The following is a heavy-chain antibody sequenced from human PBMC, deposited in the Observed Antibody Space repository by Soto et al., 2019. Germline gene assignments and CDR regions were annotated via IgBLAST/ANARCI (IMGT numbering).Heavy chain of an antibody. V-gene: IGHV3-21*01. Sequence: EVQLVGSGGGLVKPGGSLRLSCAASGFTFSSYSMNWVRQAPGKGLEWVSSISSSSSYIYYADSVKGRFTISRDNAKNSLNLQMNSLRAEDTAVYYCAREGVQHGSGPYYYYGMDVWGQGTTVTVSS. CDR1: GFTFSSYS. CDR2: ISSSSSYI. D-gene: IGHD3-10*01. J-gene: IGHJ6*02. CDR3: AREGVQHGSGPYYYYGMDV.